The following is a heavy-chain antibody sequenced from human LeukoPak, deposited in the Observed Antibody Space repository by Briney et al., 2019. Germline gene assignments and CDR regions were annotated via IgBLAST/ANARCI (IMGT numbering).Heavy chain of an antibody. CDR2: LSAGKQVP. V-gene: IGHV3-21*04. CDR3: ARDCSHYGSGSYPNWFDP. CDR1: GFTFSTYS. J-gene: IGHJ5*02. Sequence: GGSLRLSCLASGFTFSTYSLSWVRQAPGKGLEWVSALSAGKQVPFYADSVKGRFTISRDNAKNSLYLQMNSLRAEDTAVYYCARDCSHYGSGSYPNWFDPWGQGTLVTVSS. D-gene: IGHD3-10*01.